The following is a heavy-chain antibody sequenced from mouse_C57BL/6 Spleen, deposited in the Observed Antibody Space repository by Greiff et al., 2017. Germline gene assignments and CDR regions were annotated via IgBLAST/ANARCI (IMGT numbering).Heavy chain of an antibody. D-gene: IGHD2-3*01. V-gene: IGHV5-17*01. J-gene: IGHJ4*01. CDR1: GFTFSDYG. CDR2: ISSGSSTI. Sequence: EVKLVESGGGLVKPGGSLKLSCAASGFTFSDYGMHWVRQAPEKGLEWVAYISSGSSTIYYADTVKGRFTISRDNAKNTLFLQMTSLRSEDTAMYYCARRDGYLYAMDYWGQGTSVTVSS. CDR3: ARRDGYLYAMDY.